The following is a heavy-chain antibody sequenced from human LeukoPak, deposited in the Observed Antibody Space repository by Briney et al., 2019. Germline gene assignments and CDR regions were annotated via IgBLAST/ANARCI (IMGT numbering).Heavy chain of an antibody. CDR2: IKQDGSEK. J-gene: IGHJ4*02. CDR1: GFTFSSYW. V-gene: IGHV3-7*01. D-gene: IGHD1-26*01. CDR3: TREVSGSLYFDY. Sequence: GGSLRLSCAASGFTFSSYWMSWVRQAPGKGLEWVANIKQDGSEKYYVDSVKGRFTISRDNAKNTVYLQMNSLRAEDTAVYYCTREVSGSLYFDYWGQGTLVIVSS.